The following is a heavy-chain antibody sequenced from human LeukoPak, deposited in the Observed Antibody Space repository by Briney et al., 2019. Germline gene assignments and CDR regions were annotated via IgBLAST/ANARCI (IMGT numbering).Heavy chain of an antibody. CDR3: AKGTDSSGRPRGGFDY. Sequence: SGGSLRLSCAASGFTFSNYWMSWVRQAPGKGLEWVANIKQDGSEKYYVDSVKGRFTISRDNSKNILYLQMNSLTAEDAAVYYCAKGTDSSGRPRGGFDYWGQGTLVTVSS. CDR2: IKQDGSEK. V-gene: IGHV3-7*03. CDR1: GFTFSNYW. J-gene: IGHJ4*02. D-gene: IGHD3-22*01.